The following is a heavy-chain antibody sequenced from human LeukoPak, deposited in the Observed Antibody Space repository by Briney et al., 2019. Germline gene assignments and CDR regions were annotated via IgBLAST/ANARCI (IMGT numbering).Heavy chain of an antibody. J-gene: IGHJ4*02. CDR3: AKGLYTSSGYHFQS. CDR1: GFTFSSCA. V-gene: IGHV3-23*01. D-gene: IGHD6-13*01. CDR2: ITGGGTST. Sequence: SRGSLRLSCAASGFTFSSCAMSWVRQAPGKGLEWVSTITGGGTSTYYADSVKGRFTISRDNSKNTLFLQMDSLGAGDTAIYYCAKGLYTSSGYHFQSWGQGTLVTVSS.